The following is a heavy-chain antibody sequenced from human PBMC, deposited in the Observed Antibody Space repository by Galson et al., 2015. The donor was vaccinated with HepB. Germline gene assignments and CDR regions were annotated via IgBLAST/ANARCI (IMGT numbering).Heavy chain of an antibody. D-gene: IGHD1-26*01. CDR1: GFTFSSYS. V-gene: IGHV3-21*01. CDR2: ISSSSSYI. Sequence: SLRLSCAASGFTFSSYSMNWVRQAPGKGLEWVSSISSSSSYIYYADSVKGRFTISRDNAKNSPYLQMNSLRAEDTAVYYCARWSGSSCFDYWGQGTLVTVSS. J-gene: IGHJ4*02. CDR3: ARWSGSSCFDY.